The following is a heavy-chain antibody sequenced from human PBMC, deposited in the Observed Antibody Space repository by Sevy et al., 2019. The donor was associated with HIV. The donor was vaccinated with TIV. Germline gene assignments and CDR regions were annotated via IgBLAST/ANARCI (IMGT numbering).Heavy chain of an antibody. D-gene: IGHD1-26*01. CDR1: GFIFSYYA. V-gene: IGHV3-30-3*01. J-gene: IGHJ6*02. Sequence: GGSLRLSCAASGFIFSYYAMHWVRQAPGKGLEWVAVISYDGINKYYADSVKGRFTISRDNSKNTLYVQMNSLRAEDTAVYYCARDSNSGYYYYYAMDVWGQGTTVTVSS. CDR3: ARDSNSGYYYYYAMDV. CDR2: ISYDGINK.